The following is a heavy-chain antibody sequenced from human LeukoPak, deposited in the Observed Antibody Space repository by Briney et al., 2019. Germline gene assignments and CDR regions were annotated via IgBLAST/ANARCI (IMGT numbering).Heavy chain of an antibody. J-gene: IGHJ4*02. CDR1: GGTFSGYT. V-gene: IGHV1-69*02. CDR2: IIPILGIA. CDR3: ARAADSSGYADY. Sequence: SVKVSCKASGGTFSGYTISWVRRAPGQGLEWMGRIIPILGIANYAQKFQGRVTITADKSTSTAYMELSSLRSEDTAVYYCARAADSSGYADYWAQGTLVTVSS. D-gene: IGHD5-12*01.